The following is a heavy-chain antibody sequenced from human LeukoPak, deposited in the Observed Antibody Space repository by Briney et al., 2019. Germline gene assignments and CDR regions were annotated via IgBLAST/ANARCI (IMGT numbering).Heavy chain of an antibody. D-gene: IGHD6-19*01. Sequence: PSETLSLTCTVSGGSISSSSHYWGWIRQPPGKGLEWIGSIYYSGSTYYNPSLKSRVTISVDTSKNQFSLKLSSVTAADTAVYYCARLDQWLVTYYFDYWGQGTLVTVSS. CDR3: ARLDQWLVTYYFDY. V-gene: IGHV4-39*01. CDR1: GGSISSSSHY. J-gene: IGHJ4*02. CDR2: IYYSGST.